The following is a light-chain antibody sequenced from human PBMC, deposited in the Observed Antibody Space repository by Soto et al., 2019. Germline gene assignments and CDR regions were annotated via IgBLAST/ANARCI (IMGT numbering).Light chain of an antibody. CDR3: SSYVGGTNVEI. V-gene: IGLV2-8*01. CDR2: DVI. CDR1: NSDAGGYTY. J-gene: IGLJ2*01. Sequence: QSALTQPPSASGSPGQSITISCTGTNSDAGGYTYVSWYQQHPGKAPKLVIYDVIKRPSGVPDRFSGSRSGNTASLTVSGLQAEDEADYYCSSYVGGTNVEIFGGGTKLTVL.